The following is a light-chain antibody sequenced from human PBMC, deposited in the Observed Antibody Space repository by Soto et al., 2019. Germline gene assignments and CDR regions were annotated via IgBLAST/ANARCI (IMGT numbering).Light chain of an antibody. CDR3: QQYGSSRT. Sequence: IVLTQSTGTRSFSPRERATLSCRASQSVSSSYLACYQQKPGHAPRLLVYGASSRATGIPDRFSGIGSGTDFTLTISRLQPEDSAVYYCQQYGSSRTFGQGTKVDIK. J-gene: IGKJ1*01. CDR2: GAS. CDR1: QSVSSSY. V-gene: IGKV3-20*01.